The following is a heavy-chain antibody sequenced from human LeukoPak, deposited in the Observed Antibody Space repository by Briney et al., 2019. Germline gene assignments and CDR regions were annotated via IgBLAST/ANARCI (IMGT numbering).Heavy chain of an antibody. Sequence: PGGSLRLSCAASAVTFSSYAMSWVRQAPRKRLQWVSAISGSGGSTYYADSVKGRFTISRDNSKNTLYLQMNSLRAEDTAVYYCAKAPPFDTRFDYWGQGTLVTVSS. CDR2: ISGSGGST. J-gene: IGHJ4*02. CDR3: AKAPPFDTRFDY. CDR1: AVTFSSYA. D-gene: IGHD1-26*01. V-gene: IGHV3-23*01.